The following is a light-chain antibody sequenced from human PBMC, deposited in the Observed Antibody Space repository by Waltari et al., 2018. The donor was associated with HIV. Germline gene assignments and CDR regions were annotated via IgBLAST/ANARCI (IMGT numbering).Light chain of an antibody. CDR1: SSDVGTYKH. J-gene: IGLJ2*01. Sequence: QSALTQPASVSGSPGQSITISCTGGSSDVGTYKHVPWYQQHPGNAPRLIIYEVSKRPSGVSNRYSASKSGKTASLTVSGLRAEDEADYYCSSYAGSSTFVIFGGGTKLTVL. CDR3: SSYAGSSTFVI. CDR2: EVS. V-gene: IGLV2-23*02.